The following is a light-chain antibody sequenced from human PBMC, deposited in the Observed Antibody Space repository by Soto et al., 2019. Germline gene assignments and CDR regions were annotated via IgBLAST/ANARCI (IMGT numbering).Light chain of an antibody. CDR3: AAWDDSLNGHV. J-gene: IGLJ1*01. CDR2: TTN. Sequence: QSALTQPHSASGTPGQRGTISCSGNSSNIGTSSVHWFQQLPGTAPKLLISTTNQRPSGVPERFSGSKSGTPASLAISGLQSEDEADYHCAAWDDSLNGHVFGTGTKVTVL. CDR1: SSNIGTSS. V-gene: IGLV1-44*01.